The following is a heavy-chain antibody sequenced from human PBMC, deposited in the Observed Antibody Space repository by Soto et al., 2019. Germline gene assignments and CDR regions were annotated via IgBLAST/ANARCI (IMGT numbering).Heavy chain of an antibody. CDR3: ARAVYYDSWSSYYTPSAMDV. CDR1: GFTFSSYS. V-gene: IGHV3-21*01. Sequence: GGSLRLSCAASGFTFSSYSMNWVRQAPGKGLEWVSSISSSSSYIYYADSVKGRFTISRDNAKNLLYLQMNSLRAEDTAVYYCARAVYYDSWSSYYTPSAMDVWGQGTTVTVCS. CDR2: ISSSSSYI. J-gene: IGHJ6*02. D-gene: IGHD3-3*01.